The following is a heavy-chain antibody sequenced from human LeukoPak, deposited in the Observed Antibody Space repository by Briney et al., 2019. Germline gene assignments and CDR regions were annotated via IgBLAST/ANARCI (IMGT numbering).Heavy chain of an antibody. Sequence: ASVKVSYKPSGYTFSTYSISWMRQAPGQGLEWMGWISAYNGDTNYAQKFQGRVTLTTDTSPRTAYMELSALRSDDTAVYFCARPLPYYYDSSGRYAFDVWGQGTMVTVS. V-gene: IGHV1-18*01. CDR1: GYTFSTYS. CDR3: ARPLPYYYDSSGRYAFDV. J-gene: IGHJ3*01. D-gene: IGHD3-22*01. CDR2: ISAYNGDT.